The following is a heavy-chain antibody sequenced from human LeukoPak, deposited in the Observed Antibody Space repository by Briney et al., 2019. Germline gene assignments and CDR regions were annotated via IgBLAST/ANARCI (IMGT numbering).Heavy chain of an antibody. Sequence: SETLSLTCTVSGGSISSYYWSGIRRPPGKGVEWIGYIYYSGSTNYNPSLKSRVTISVDTSKNQFSLKLSSVTAADTAVYYCARTRGFGVLYPWGEGTLVTVSS. CDR3: ARTRGFGVLYP. CDR1: GGSISSYY. J-gene: IGHJ5*02. CDR2: IYYSGST. V-gene: IGHV4-59*08. D-gene: IGHD3-3*01.